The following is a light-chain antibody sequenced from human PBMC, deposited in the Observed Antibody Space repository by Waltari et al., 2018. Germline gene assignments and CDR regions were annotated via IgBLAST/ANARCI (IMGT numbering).Light chain of an antibody. CDR3: QQYYSTPPT. CDR1: KSVLYSSNNKNY. CDR2: WAS. Sequence: IVMTQSPDSLAVSLGERATINCKSSKSVLYSSNNKNYLAWYQQKPGQPPKLLIYWASTRESGVPDRFRGSGSGTDFTLTISSLQAEDVAVYYCQQYYSTPPTFGGGTKVEIK. V-gene: IGKV4-1*01. J-gene: IGKJ4*01.